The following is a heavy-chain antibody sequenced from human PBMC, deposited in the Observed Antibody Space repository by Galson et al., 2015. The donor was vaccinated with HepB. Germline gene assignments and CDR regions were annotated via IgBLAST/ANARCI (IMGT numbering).Heavy chain of an antibody. Sequence: SVKVSCKASGYTFTGYYMHWVRQAPGQGLEWMGRINPNSGGTNYAQKFQGRVTMTRDTSISTAYMELSRLRSDDTAVYYCARQAADFWSGYQNNWFDPWGQGTLVTVSS. CDR2: INPNSGGT. D-gene: IGHD3-3*01. CDR3: ARQAADFWSGYQNNWFDP. V-gene: IGHV1-2*06. J-gene: IGHJ5*02. CDR1: GYTFTGYY.